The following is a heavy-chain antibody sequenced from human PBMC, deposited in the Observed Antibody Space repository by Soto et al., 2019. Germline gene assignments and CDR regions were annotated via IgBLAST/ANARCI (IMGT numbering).Heavy chain of an antibody. V-gene: IGHV3-11*06. D-gene: IGHD2-8*01. CDR3: ARDLPGTNGPPVEEDWFDP. CDR1: GFTFSDYY. Sequence: PGGSLRLSCAASGFTFSDYYMSWIRQAPGKGLEWVSYISSSSSYTNYADSVKGRFTISRDNAKNSLYLQMNSLRAEDTAVYYCARDLPGTNGPPVEEDWFDPWGQGTLDTVSS. J-gene: IGHJ5*02. CDR2: ISSSSSYT.